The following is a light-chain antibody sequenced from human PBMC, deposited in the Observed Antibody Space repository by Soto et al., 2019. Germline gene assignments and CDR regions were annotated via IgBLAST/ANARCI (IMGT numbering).Light chain of an antibody. J-gene: IGLJ2*01. CDR1: SSDVGGYNY. Sequence: QSALTQPASVSGSPGQSITISCTGTSSDVGGYNYVSWYQQHPGKAPKVMIYDVSSRPSGVSNRFSGSKSGNTASLTISGLQAEDEADYYCSSFTSSSTLVVFGGGTKLTVL. V-gene: IGLV2-14*01. CDR2: DVS. CDR3: SSFTSSSTLVV.